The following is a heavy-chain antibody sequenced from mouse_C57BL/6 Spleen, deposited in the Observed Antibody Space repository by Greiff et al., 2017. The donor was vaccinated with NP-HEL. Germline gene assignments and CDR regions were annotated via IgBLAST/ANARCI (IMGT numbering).Heavy chain of an antibody. J-gene: IGHJ4*01. CDR2: ISDGGSYT. V-gene: IGHV5-4*01. D-gene: IGHD1-1*01. CDR3: ARDHGSSYNYAMDY. CDR1: GFTFSSYA. Sequence: VQLKESGGGLVKPGGSLKLSCAASGFTFSSYAMSWVRQTPEKRLEWVATISDGGSYTYYPDNVKGRFTISRDNAKHNLYLQMSHLKSEDTAMYYCARDHGSSYNYAMDYWGQGTSVTVSS.